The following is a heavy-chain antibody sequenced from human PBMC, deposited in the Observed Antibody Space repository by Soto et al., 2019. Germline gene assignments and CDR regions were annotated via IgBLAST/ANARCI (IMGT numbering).Heavy chain of an antibody. D-gene: IGHD2-8*02. CDR2: ISNSGDST. CDR1: GFTFGGYA. J-gene: IGHJ4*02. CDR3: VKDRSIWSAPPPDN. Sequence: PGGSLRLSCAASGFTFGGYAMSWVRQAPGRGLEWVSGISNSGDSTYYADSVKGRFTISRDNSRNTLHLQMNSLRVEDTAVYYCVKDRSIWSAPPPDNWCQGTLVTVSS. V-gene: IGHV3-23*01.